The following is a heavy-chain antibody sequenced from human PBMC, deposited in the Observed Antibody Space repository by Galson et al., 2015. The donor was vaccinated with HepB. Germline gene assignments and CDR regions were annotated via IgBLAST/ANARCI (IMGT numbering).Heavy chain of an antibody. CDR1: GFTFSNYA. Sequence: SLRLSCAASGFTFSNYAMSWVRQAPGKGLEWVTSISHTGSNTHYADSVKGRFTISRDNSKNTLNLQMNSLRAEDTAVYYCAKDRWSSYYKDYWGQGTLVIVSS. CDR3: AKDRWSSYYKDY. V-gene: IGHV3-23*01. CDR2: ISHTGSNT. J-gene: IGHJ4*02. D-gene: IGHD3-3*01.